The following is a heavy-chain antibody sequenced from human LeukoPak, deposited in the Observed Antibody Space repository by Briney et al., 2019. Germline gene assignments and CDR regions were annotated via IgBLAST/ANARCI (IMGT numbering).Heavy chain of an antibody. D-gene: IGHD3-3*01. CDR2: IYYSGST. CDR3: ARAYYDFWSGGQENWFDP. CDR1: GGSISSGGYY. Sequence: SQTLSLTCTVSGGSISSGGYYWSWIRQPPGKGLEWIGSIYYSGSTYYNPSLKSRVTISVDTSKNQFSLKLSSVTAADTAVYYCARAYYDFWSGGQENWFDPWGQGALVTVSS. V-gene: IGHV4-39*01. J-gene: IGHJ5*02.